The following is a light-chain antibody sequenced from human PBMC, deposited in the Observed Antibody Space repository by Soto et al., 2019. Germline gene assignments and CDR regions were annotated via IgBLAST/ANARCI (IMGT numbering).Light chain of an antibody. J-gene: IGKJ1*01. CDR1: QSISSSY. V-gene: IGKV3-20*01. CDR3: QHYGSSPT. CDR2: GAS. Sequence: IVLTQSPGAVSFSQGERATLSCGASQSISSSYLAWYQQKPGQAPRLLLYGASNRATGIPDRFSGGGSGTDFTLTISRLEPEDFAVYYCQHYGSSPTSGQGTKVDIK.